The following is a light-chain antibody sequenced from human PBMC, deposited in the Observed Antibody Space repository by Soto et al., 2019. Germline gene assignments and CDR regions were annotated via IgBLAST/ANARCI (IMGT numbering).Light chain of an antibody. CDR1: SSDVGGYNY. CDR3: RSYTSSSTLDNYV. J-gene: IGLJ1*01. CDR2: EVS. Sequence: QSALTQPASVSGSPGQSITISCTGTSSDVGGYNYVSWYQQHPGKAPKLMIYEVSNRPSGVSNRFSGSKSGNTASLTISGLQAEDEADYYCRSYTSSSTLDNYVFGTGTKVTVL. V-gene: IGLV2-14*01.